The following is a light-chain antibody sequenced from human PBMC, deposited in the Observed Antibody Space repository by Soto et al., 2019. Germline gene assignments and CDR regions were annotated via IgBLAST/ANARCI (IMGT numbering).Light chain of an antibody. Sequence: EIVLTQSPATLPLSPGERATLSCRTSQSVSKYFAWYQQKPGRAPRLLIYDASSRATGIPARFIGSGSGTDFTLTISSLEPEDFAIYYCQQRSNWPITFGQGTRLEIK. CDR3: QQRSNWPIT. V-gene: IGKV3-11*01. CDR1: QSVSKY. J-gene: IGKJ5*01. CDR2: DAS.